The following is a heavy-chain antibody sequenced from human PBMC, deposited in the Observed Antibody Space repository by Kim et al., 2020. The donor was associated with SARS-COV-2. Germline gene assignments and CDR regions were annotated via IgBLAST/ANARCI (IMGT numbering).Heavy chain of an antibody. CDR3: ARSYCGGDRYHGYFQH. J-gene: IGHJ1*01. CDR2: IYCSGST. V-gene: IGHV4-59*01. D-gene: IGHD2-21*02. Sequence: SETLSLTCTVSGGSISSYYWSWIRQPPGKGLEWVWYIYCSGSTNYNPSLKSRVTISVDTSKNQSSLQLSSVTAADTAVYYCARSYCGGDRYHGYFQHWGQGTVV. CDR1: GGSISSYY.